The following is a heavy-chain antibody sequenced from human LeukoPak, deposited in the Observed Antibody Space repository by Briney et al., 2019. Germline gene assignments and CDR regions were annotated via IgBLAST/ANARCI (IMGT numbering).Heavy chain of an antibody. Sequence: GASVKVSCKASGYTFTSYYMYWVRQAPGQGLEWMGIINPSGGSTSYAQKFQGRVTMTRDTSTSTVYMELSSLRSEDTAVYYCAREAGRSSWSGHTQYFDYWGQGTLVTVSS. CDR2: INPSGGST. V-gene: IGHV1-46*01. CDR1: GYTFTSYY. J-gene: IGHJ4*02. D-gene: IGHD6-13*01. CDR3: AREAGRSSWSGHTQYFDY.